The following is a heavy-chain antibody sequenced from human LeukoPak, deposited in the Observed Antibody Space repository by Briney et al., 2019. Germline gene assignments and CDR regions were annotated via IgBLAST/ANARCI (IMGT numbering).Heavy chain of an antibody. CDR2: IYDIART. J-gene: IGHJ6*03. CDR3: ARHGDYSGSGRHRWYYYNYMDV. CDR1: AYSISSVCY. V-gene: IGHV4-38-2*01. D-gene: IGHD3-10*01. Sequence: PQTLSLTSAVSAYSISSVCYWGWIRQPPGKGVEWVASIYDIARTYYNPSLNSRVTISVGPSKNEYSLKLSSGAAADTAVYYCARHGDYSGSGRHRWYYYNYMDVWGKGTTVTVFS.